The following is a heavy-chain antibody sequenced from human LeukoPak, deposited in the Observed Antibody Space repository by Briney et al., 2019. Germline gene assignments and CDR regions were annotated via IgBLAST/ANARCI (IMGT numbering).Heavy chain of an antibody. CDR1: GFTFSSYG. V-gene: IGHV3-33*01. Sequence: PGRSLRLSCAASGFTFSSYGMHWVRQAPGKGLKWVAVIWYDGSNKYYADSVKGRFTISRDNSKNTLYLQMNSLRAEDTAVYYCARAEGSGSYSPYFDYWGQGTLVTVSS. D-gene: IGHD3-10*01. CDR3: ARAEGSGSYSPYFDY. CDR2: IWYDGSNK. J-gene: IGHJ4*02.